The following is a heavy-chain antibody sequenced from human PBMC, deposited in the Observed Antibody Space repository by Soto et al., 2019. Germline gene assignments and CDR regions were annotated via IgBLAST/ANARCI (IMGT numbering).Heavy chain of an antibody. CDR3: ASGAYCGGDCYYFDY. V-gene: IGHV4-61*01. Sequence: SETLSLTCTVSGGSVSSGSYYWSWIRQPPGKGLEWIGYIYYSGSTNYNPSLKSRVTISVDTSKNQFSLKLSSVTATDTAVYYCASGAYCGGDCYYFDYWGQGTLVTVSS. J-gene: IGHJ4*02. D-gene: IGHD2-21*02. CDR2: IYYSGST. CDR1: GGSVSSGSYY.